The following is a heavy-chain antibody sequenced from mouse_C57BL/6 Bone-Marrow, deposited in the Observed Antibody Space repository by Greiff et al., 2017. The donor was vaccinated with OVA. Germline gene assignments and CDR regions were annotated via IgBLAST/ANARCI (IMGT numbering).Heavy chain of an antibody. CDR2: IWSGGST. J-gene: IGHJ3*01. V-gene: IGHV2-2*01. D-gene: IGHD2-4*01. CDR1: GFSLTSYG. Sequence: VHLVESGPGLVQPSQSLSITCTVSGFSLTSYGVHWVRQSPGKGLEWLGVIWSGGSTDYNAAFISRLSISKDNSKSQVFFKMNSLQADDTAIYYCASIYYDYPWFAYWGQGTLVTVSA. CDR3: ASIYYDYPWFAY.